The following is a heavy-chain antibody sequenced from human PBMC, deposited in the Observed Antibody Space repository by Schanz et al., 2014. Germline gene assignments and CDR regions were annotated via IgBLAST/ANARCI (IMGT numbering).Heavy chain of an antibody. CDR2: ISATSAKI. CDR3: AKEGSIYWDRSVDY. Sequence: QVQLVESGGGLVKPGGSLRLSCAASGFTFNDYYMNWIRQAPGKGLEWVSYISATSAKIDYADSVKGRFTISRDNSKNTLYLQMNSLRPEDTAVYYCAKEGSIYWDRSVDYWGQGTLVTVSS. D-gene: IGHD1-26*01. J-gene: IGHJ4*02. CDR1: GFTFNDYY. V-gene: IGHV3-11*06.